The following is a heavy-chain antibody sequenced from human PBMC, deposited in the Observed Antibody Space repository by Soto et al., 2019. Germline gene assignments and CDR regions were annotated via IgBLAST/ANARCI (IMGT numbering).Heavy chain of an antibody. V-gene: IGHV3-48*03. D-gene: IGHD2-2*01. Sequence: GGSLRLSCAASRFTFSTYEMNWVRQAPGKGLEWVSYISTSGSTVYYADSVKGRFTISRDNTRNSLYLQMNSLRDEETALYYCVRYCSTTLCNGVATRTFDYWGQGTLFTVSS. CDR2: ISTSGSTV. CDR3: VRYCSTTLCNGVATRTFDY. CDR1: RFTFSTYE. J-gene: IGHJ4*02.